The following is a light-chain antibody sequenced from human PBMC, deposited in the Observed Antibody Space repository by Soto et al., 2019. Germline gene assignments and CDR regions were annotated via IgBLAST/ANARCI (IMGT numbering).Light chain of an antibody. Sequence: EVVLTQSPATLSLSPGERATLSXXASQSVRRYLLWYXQKXGKAPRXXXYDASNRATGIPARFSGSGSETDFTLTISSLEPEDFEVYYCQHRMNWPLTFGQGTRLEIK. J-gene: IGKJ5*01. CDR1: QSVRRY. CDR2: DAS. CDR3: QHRMNWPLT. V-gene: IGKV3-11*01.